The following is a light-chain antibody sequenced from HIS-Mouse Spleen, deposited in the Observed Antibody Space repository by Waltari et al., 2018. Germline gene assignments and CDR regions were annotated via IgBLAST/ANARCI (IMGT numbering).Light chain of an antibody. V-gene: IGLV2-8*01. Sequence: QSALTQPPSASGSPGQSVTIPCTGTSSAVGGYNYVPWYQQHPGKAPKRMIYEVSQRPSGVPDRFSGSKSGNTASLTVSGLQAEDEADYYCSSYAGSNNYVFGTGTKVTVL. CDR1: SSAVGGYNY. CDR2: EVS. CDR3: SSYAGSNNYV. J-gene: IGLJ1*01.